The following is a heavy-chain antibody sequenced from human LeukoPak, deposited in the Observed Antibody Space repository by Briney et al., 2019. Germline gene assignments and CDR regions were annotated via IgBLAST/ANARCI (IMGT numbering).Heavy chain of an antibody. CDR2: INPNSGGT. V-gene: IGHV1-2*06. CDR1: GYTFTGYY. D-gene: IGHD3-10*01. CDR3: ARDDSGSLKDY. J-gene: IGHJ4*02. Sequence: APVKVSCKASGYTFTGYYMHWVRQAPGQGLEWMGRINPNSGGTNYAQRFQGRVTMTRDTSISTAYMELSRLRSDDTAVYYCARDDSGSLKDYWGQGTLVTVSS.